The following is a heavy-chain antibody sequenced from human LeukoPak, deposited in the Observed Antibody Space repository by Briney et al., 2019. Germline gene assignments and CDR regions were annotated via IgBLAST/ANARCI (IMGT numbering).Heavy chain of an antibody. D-gene: IGHD3-10*01. CDR3: ARGGGTMVRDYYMDV. V-gene: IGHV4-4*07. CDR1: GGSISSYY. Sequence: PSETLSLTCTVSGGSISSYYWSWIRQPAGKGLEWIGRIYTSGSTNYNPSPKSRVTISVDKSKNQFSLKLSSVTAADTAVYYCARGGGTMVRDYYMDVWGKGTTVTVSS. J-gene: IGHJ6*03. CDR2: IYTSGST.